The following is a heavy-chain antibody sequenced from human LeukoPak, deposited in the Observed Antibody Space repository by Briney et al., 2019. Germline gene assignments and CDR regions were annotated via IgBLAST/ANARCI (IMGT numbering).Heavy chain of an antibody. CDR2: IYTSGST. D-gene: IGHD3-10*01. V-gene: IGHV4-61*02. CDR3: ARALGVNYYYYMDV. CDR1: GGSISSGSYY. J-gene: IGHJ6*03. Sequence: SQTLSLTCTVSGGSISSGSYYWSWIRQPAGKGLEWIGRIYTSGSTNYNPSLKSRVTISVDTSKNQFSLKLSSVTAADTAVYYCARALGVNYYYYMDVWGKGTTVTVSS.